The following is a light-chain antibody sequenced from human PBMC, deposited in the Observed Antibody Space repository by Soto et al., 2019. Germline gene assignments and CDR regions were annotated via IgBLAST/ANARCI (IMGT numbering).Light chain of an antibody. CDR2: GTS. J-gene: IGKJ5*01. V-gene: IGKV3-20*01. CDR1: QRVSSSY. Sequence: PGERATLSFRASQRVSSSYLAWYQQQPGQAPRLLIYGTSSRATGIPDRFSGSGSCTDFTLTISRLEPEDFAVYYCQQYGISPITFGQGTRLEIK. CDR3: QQYGISPIT.